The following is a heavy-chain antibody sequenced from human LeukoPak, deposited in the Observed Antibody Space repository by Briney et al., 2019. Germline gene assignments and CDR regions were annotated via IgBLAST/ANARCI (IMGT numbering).Heavy chain of an antibody. Sequence: ASVKVSCKASGHTFTGYYMHGVRQAPGHGLEWMGWIDPNSGGTNYAQKVQGRVTMTRDTSISTAYMELSRLRSDDTAVYYCARGSVARTNWFDRWGQGTLVTVSS. CDR2: IDPNSGGT. V-gene: IGHV1-2*02. J-gene: IGHJ5*02. D-gene: IGHD5-12*01. CDR1: GHTFTGYY. CDR3: ARGSVARTNWFDR.